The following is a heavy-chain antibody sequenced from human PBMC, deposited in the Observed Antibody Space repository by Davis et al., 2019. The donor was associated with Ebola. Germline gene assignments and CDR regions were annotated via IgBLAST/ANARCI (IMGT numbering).Heavy chain of an antibody. Sequence: GESLKISCAASGFTFSSYGMHWVRQAPGKGLEWVAVIWYDGSNKYYADSVKGRFTISRDNSKNTLYLQMNSLRAEDTAVYYCARDISPSSNWFDPWGQGTLVTVSS. J-gene: IGHJ5*02. V-gene: IGHV3-33*01. CDR3: ARDISPSSNWFDP. CDR1: GFTFSSYG. CDR2: IWYDGSNK.